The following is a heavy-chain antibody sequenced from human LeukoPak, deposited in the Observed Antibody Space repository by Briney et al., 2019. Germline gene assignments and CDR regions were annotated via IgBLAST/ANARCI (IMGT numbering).Heavy chain of an antibody. CDR3: ARVEGSAGDY. D-gene: IGHD3-10*01. CDR1: GFTFSSYS. Sequence: GGSLRLSCAASGFTFSSYSMNWVRQAPGKGLEWVSSISSSSSYIYYADSVKGRFTISRDNAKNSLYLQMNSLRAEDTVVYYCARVEGSAGDYWGQGTLVTVSS. J-gene: IGHJ4*02. V-gene: IGHV3-21*01. CDR2: ISSSSSYI.